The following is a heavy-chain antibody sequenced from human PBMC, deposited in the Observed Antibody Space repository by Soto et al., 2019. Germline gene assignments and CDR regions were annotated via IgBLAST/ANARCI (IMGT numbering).Heavy chain of an antibody. V-gene: IGHV3-23*01. CDR1: GFSFSSYA. Sequence: EVQLLESGGGLVQPGGSLRLSCAASGFSFSSYAMSWVRQAPGKGLEWVSAISGSGGSTYYADSVKGRFTLSRDNSKNTRYLQMNSLRAEDTGVYYCASRGYSYGRHYWGQGTLVTVSS. J-gene: IGHJ4*02. CDR2: ISGSGGST. CDR3: ASRGYSYGRHY. D-gene: IGHD5-18*01.